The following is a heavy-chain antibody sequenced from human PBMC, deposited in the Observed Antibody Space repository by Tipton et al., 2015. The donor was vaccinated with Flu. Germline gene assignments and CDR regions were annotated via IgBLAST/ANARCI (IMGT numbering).Heavy chain of an antibody. V-gene: IGHV3-23*01. J-gene: IGHJ5*02. CDR3: AKGVHDPTNWFDP. CDR2: VRGTGDGT. Sequence: SLRLSCVGYGFSFNDYAMTWVRQAPGKGLEWVSSVRGTGDGTHYAVSVKGRFTISRDSSKNTLSLQMNSLRVDDTAVYYCAKGVHDPTNWFDPWGQGTLVIVSS. D-gene: IGHD3-10*01. CDR1: GFSFNDYA.